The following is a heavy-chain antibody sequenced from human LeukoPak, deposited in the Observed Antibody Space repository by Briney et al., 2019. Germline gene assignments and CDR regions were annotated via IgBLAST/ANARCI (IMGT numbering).Heavy chain of an antibody. Sequence: SETLSLTCTVSGGSISGYYWSWIRQPPGKGLEWIGYIYYSGSTNYNPSLKRRVTLSVDTSKNQFSLRLSSVTAADTAVYYCARRLSSYDSDWFDPWGQGTLVTVSS. CDR3: ARRLSSYDSDWFDP. J-gene: IGHJ5*02. V-gene: IGHV4-59*01. D-gene: IGHD5-18*01. CDR1: GGSISGYY. CDR2: IYYSGST.